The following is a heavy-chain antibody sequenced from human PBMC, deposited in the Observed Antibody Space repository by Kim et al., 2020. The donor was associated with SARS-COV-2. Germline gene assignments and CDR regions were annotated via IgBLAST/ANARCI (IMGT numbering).Heavy chain of an antibody. J-gene: IGHJ4*02. CDR3: ARHRGDGWNLDY. CDR1: GFTFSSYS. CDR2: ISSSSGHI. D-gene: IGHD6-19*01. V-gene: IGHV3-21*01. Sequence: GGSLRLSCAASGFTFSSYSMNWVRQAPGKGLEWVSAISSSSGHIYYADSVRGRFTISRENAKNSLYLQMNSLRVDDTAVYYCARHRGDGWNLDYWGQGALVTVSS.